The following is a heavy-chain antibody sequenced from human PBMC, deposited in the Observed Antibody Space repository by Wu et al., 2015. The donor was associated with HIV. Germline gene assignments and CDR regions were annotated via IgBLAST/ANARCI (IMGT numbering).Heavy chain of an antibody. CDR1: GGTFSSYA. Sequence: QVQLVQSGAEVKKPGSSVKVSCKASGGTFSSYAISWVRQAPGQGLEWMGGIIPIFGTANYAQKFQGRVTITADESTSTAYMELSSLRSEDTAVYYCARGKWGYCSSTSCYPHYYYYYMDVWGKGTTVTVSS. V-gene: IGHV1-69*12. CDR2: IIPIFGTA. D-gene: IGHD2-2*01. CDR3: ARGKWGYCSSTSCYPHYYYYYMDV. J-gene: IGHJ6*03.